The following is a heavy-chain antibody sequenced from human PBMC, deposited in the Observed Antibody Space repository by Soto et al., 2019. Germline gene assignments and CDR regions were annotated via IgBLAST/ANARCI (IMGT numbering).Heavy chain of an antibody. D-gene: IGHD3-22*01. CDR1: GFTFSSYA. J-gene: IGHJ4*02. Sequence: GGSLRLSCATSGFTFSSYAMSWVRQAPGKGLEWVAVISYDGSNKYYADSVKGRFTISRDNSKNTLYLQMNSLRAEDTAVYYCAREAHYYDSSGYPGYFDYWGQGTLVTVSS. CDR2: ISYDGSNK. V-gene: IGHV3-30-3*01. CDR3: AREAHYYDSSGYPGYFDY.